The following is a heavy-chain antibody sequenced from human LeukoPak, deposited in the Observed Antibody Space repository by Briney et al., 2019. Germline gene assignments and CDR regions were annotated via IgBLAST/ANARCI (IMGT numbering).Heavy chain of an antibody. J-gene: IGHJ4*02. D-gene: IGHD5-18*01. CDR2: ISYSGGST. V-gene: IGHV3-23*01. CDR3: AKDRRLPWDYFDS. CDR1: GFTFTNYA. Sequence: GGSLRLSCVATGFTFTNYAMSWFCRAPGKGLEWVSAISYSGGSTYYADSVKGRFTISRDDSKNTLYLQMNSLRAEDTAIYYCAKDRRLPWDYFDSWGQGTLVTVSS.